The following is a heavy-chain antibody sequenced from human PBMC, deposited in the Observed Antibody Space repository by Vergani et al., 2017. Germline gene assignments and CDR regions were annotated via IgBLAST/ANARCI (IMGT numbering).Heavy chain of an antibody. CDR1: GFTFSSYA. D-gene: IGHD4-17*01. CDR2: ISGSGGST. V-gene: IGHV3-23*01. J-gene: IGHJ4*02. Sequence: EVQLLESGGGLVQPGGSLRLSCAASGFTFSSYAMSWVRQAPGKGLEWVSAISGSGGSTYYADSVKSRFTISRDNSKNTLYLQMNSLRAEDTAVYYCAEIREMTTVSGFDYWGQGTLVTVSS. CDR3: AEIREMTTVSGFDY.